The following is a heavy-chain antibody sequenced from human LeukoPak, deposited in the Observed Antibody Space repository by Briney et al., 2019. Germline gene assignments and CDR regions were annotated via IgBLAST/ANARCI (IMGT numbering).Heavy chain of an antibody. D-gene: IGHD3-10*01. CDR1: GFTFSIYG. J-gene: IGHJ6*02. Sequence: GGSLRLSCAASGFTFSIYGMHWVRQAPGKGLEWVAVISYDGGNTYYADSVKGRFTISRDNSKNTLYLQMNSLSAEDTAVYYCAKDWVSYGSGSYYNGYYYYGMGVWGQGTTVTVSS. V-gene: IGHV3-30*18. CDR3: AKDWVSYGSGSYYNGYYYYGMGV. CDR2: ISYDGGNT.